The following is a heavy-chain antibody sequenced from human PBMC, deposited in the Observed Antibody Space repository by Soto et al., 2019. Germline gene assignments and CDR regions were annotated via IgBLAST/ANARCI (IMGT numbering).Heavy chain of an antibody. CDR1: GFTFSSYS. CDR2: ISSSSSTI. V-gene: IGHV3-48*01. D-gene: IGHD5-18*01. J-gene: IGHJ4*02. Sequence: GGSLRLSCAASGFTFSSYSMNWVRQAPGKGLEWVSYISSSSSTIYYADSVKGRFTISRDNAKNSLYLQMNSLRAEDTAVYYCARVPDTAMVAIRFDYWGQGTLVTVSS. CDR3: ARVPDTAMVAIRFDY.